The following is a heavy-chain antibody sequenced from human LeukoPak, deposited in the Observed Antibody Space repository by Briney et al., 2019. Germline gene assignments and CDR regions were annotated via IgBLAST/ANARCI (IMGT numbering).Heavy chain of an antibody. V-gene: IGHV1-24*01. CDR3: ATGRGAYGSGSYYT. J-gene: IGHJ5*02. D-gene: IGHD3-10*01. Sequence: ASVKVSCKVSGYTLTELSMHWVRQAPGKGLEWMGGFDPEDGETIYAQKSQGRVTMTEDTSTDTAYMELSSLRSEDTAVYYCATGRGAYGSGSYYTWGQGTLVTVSS. CDR1: GYTLTELS. CDR2: FDPEDGET.